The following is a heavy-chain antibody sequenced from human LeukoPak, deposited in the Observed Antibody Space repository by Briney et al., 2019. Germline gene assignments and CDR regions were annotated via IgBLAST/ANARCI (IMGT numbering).Heavy chain of an antibody. CDR3: ARDSFPPDDYYYGMDV. CDR1: GDSSISGSYY. CDR2: VHTSGTT. J-gene: IGHJ6*02. V-gene: IGHV4-61*02. D-gene: IGHD1-14*01. Sequence: SETLSLTGTVSGDSSISGSYYWNWIRQPAGKGLEWIGRVHTSGTTDYNASLKSRVTISLDTSKNQFSLKLSSVTAADTAVYYCARDSFPPDDYYYGMDVWGQGTTVTVSS.